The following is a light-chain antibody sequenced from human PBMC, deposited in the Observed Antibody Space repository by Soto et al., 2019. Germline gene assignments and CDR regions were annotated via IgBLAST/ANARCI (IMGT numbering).Light chain of an antibody. CDR3: AAWDYSLSGHV. CDR1: GSNIGNNY. J-gene: IGLJ1*01. V-gene: IGLV1-47*01. CDR2: KNN. Sequence: QSVLTQPPSASGTPGQRVTISCSGSGSNIGNNYVYWYQHLPGTAPKLLIYKNNLRPSGVPDRFSGSKSDTSASLAISGLLSEDEADYYCAAWDYSLSGHVFGSGTKLTVL.